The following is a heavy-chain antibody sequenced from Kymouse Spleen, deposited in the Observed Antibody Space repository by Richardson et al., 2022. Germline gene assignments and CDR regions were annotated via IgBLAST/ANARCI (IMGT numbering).Heavy chain of an antibody. J-gene: IGHJ3*02. Sequence: QVQLVESGGGVVQPGRSLRLSCAASGFTFSSYGMHWVRQAPGKGLEWVAVIWYDGSNKYYADSVKGRFTISRDNSKNTLYLQMNSLRAEDTAVYYCARPTVTIAFDIWGQGTMVTVSS. CDR2: IWYDGSNK. CDR1: GFTFSSYG. V-gene: IGHV3-33*01. D-gene: IGHD4-17*01. CDR3: ARPTVTIAFDI.